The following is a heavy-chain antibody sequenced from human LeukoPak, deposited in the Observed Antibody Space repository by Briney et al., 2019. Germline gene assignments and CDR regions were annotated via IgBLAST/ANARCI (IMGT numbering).Heavy chain of an antibody. D-gene: IGHD1-1*01. CDR2: IKQDGYEK. J-gene: IGHJ4*02. Sequence: GSLRLSCVASGFTFSGYWMSWVRQTPEKGLEWVANIKQDGYEKYYVDSVKGRFTVSRDNAQNSLYLQMNSLRVEDTAVYYCARHPNSNWDYWGQGTLVTVSS. CDR1: GFTFSGYW. V-gene: IGHV3-7*03. CDR3: ARHPNSNWDY.